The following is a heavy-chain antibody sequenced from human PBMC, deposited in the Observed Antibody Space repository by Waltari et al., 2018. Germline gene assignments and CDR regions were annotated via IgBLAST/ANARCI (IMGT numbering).Heavy chain of an antibody. CDR2: ISWNSGSI. V-gene: IGHV3-9*01. Sequence: EVQLVESGGGLVQPGRSLRLSCAASGFTFDDYAMHWVRQAPGKGLEWVSGISWNSGSIGYADSVKGRFTISRDNAKNSLYLQMNSLRAEDTALYYCAKDLSGGDWYFDLWGRGTLVTVSS. CDR3: AKDLSGGDWYFDL. J-gene: IGHJ2*01. CDR1: GFTFDDYA. D-gene: IGHD6-19*01.